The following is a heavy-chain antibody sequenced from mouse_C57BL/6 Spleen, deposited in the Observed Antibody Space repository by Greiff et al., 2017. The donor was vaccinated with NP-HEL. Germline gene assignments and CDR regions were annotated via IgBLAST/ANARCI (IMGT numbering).Heavy chain of an antibody. CDR3: ARSAYYSLYFDY. CDR1: GYTFTSYW. D-gene: IGHD2-12*01. V-gene: IGHV1-59*01. CDR2: IDPSDSYT. Sequence: QVQLQQPGAELVRPGTSVKLSCKASGYTFTSYWMHWVKQRPGQGLEWIGVIDPSDSYTNYNEKFKSKATLTVDTSSSTAYMQLSSLTSEDSAVYYCARSAYYSLYFDYWGQGTTLTVSS. J-gene: IGHJ2*01.